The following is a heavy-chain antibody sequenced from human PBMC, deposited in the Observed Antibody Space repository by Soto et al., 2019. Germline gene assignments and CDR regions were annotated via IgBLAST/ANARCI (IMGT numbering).Heavy chain of an antibody. CDR1: GFTFSSYA. V-gene: IGHV3-30-3*01. J-gene: IGHJ6*02. Sequence: QVQLVESGGGVVQPGRSLRLSCAASGFTFSSYAMHWVRQAPGKGLERVAVISYDGSNKYYADSVKGRFTISRDNSKNTRYLQMNSLRAEDTAVYYCARDRGGGEGYCSGGSCYGDFYYYGMDVWGQGTTVTVSS. CDR2: ISYDGSNK. CDR3: ARDRGGGEGYCSGGSCYGDFYYYGMDV. D-gene: IGHD2-15*01.